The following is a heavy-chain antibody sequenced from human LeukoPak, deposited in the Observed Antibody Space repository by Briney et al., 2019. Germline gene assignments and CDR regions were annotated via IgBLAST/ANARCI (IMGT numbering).Heavy chain of an antibody. J-gene: IGHJ3*02. V-gene: IGHV3-21*01. D-gene: IGHD3-10*01. CDR3: ARDLYGSGGDAFDI. CDR1: GFTFSSYS. Sequence: PGGSLRLSCAASGFTFSSYSMNWVRQAPGKGLEWVSSISSSSSYIYYADSVKGRFTISRDNAKNSLSLQMSSLRVEDTAVYYCARDLYGSGGDAFDIWGQGTMVTVSS. CDR2: ISSSSSYI.